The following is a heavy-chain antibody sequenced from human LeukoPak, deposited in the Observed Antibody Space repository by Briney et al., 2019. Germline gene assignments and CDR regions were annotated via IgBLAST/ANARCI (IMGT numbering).Heavy chain of an antibody. J-gene: IGHJ5*02. V-gene: IGHV4-59*01. CDR3: ARDDSYSYGYRDWFDP. D-gene: IGHD5-18*01. Sequence: SETLSLTCTVSGGSISSYYWSWIRQPPGKGLEWIGYIYYSGSTNYNPSLKSRVTISVDTSKNQFSLKLSSVTAADTAVYYCARDDSYSYGYRDWFDPWGQGTLVTVSS. CDR2: IYYSGST. CDR1: GGSISSYY.